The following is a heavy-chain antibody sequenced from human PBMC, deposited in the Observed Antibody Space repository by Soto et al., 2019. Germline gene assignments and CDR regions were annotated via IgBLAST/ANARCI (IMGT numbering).Heavy chain of an antibody. J-gene: IGHJ1*01. Sequence: GDSLKISCKGSGYSFTNYWIGWVRQMTGKGLEWMGIIYPGDSDTRYSPSFQGQVTISADKSISTAYLQWSSLKASDTAMYYCARQRGSIAVAASDYFQHWGQGTLVTVSS. V-gene: IGHV5-51*01. CDR2: IYPGDSDT. D-gene: IGHD6-19*01. CDR3: ARQRGSIAVAASDYFQH. CDR1: GYSFTNYW.